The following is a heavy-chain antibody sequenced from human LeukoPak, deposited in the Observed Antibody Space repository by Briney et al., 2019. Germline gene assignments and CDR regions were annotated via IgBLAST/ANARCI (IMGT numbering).Heavy chain of an antibody. V-gene: IGHV3-11*01. Sequence: VGSLRLSCAASGFRVGSYYTSWIRQAPGKGLEWVAVVGNSDNHKDHADSVKGRFTISRDDAKNSVYLQMNSLRVEDTAIYYCAREQWYRFDNWGQGALVTVSS. D-gene: IGHD2-8*01. J-gene: IGHJ4*02. CDR2: VGNSDNHK. CDR3: AREQWYRFDN. CDR1: GFRVGSYY.